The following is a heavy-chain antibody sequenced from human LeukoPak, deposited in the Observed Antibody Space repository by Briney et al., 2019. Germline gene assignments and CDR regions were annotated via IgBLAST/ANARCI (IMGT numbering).Heavy chain of an antibody. J-gene: IGHJ4*02. Sequence: GGSLRLSCAASGFTFSSYSMNWVRQAPGKGLEWVLSISSSSSYIYYADSVKGRFTISRDNAKNSLYLQMNSLRAEDTAVYYCARSYSSSWDYFDYWGQGTLVTVSS. CDR1: GFTFSSYS. CDR3: ARSYSSSWDYFDY. D-gene: IGHD6-13*01. V-gene: IGHV3-21*01. CDR2: ISSSSSYI.